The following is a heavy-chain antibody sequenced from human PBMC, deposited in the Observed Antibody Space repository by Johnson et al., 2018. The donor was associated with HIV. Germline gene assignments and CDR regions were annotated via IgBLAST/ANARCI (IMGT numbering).Heavy chain of an antibody. CDR1: GFTFSDYY. CDR2: ISSSGSTI. CDR3: AKSPRFTIFGSDAFDI. D-gene: IGHD3-3*01. Sequence: QVQLVESGGGLVKPGGSLRLSCAASGFTFSDYYMSWIRQAPGKGLEWVSYISSSGSTIYYADSVKGRFTISRDNAKNTLYLQMNSLRAEDTAVYYCAKSPRFTIFGSDAFDIWGQGTMVTVSS. V-gene: IGHV3-11*01. J-gene: IGHJ3*02.